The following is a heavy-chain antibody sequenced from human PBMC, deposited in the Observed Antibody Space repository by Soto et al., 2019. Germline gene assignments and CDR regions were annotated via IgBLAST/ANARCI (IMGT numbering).Heavy chain of an antibody. D-gene: IGHD1-1*01. CDR1: GYTFTSYY. CDR2: INPSGGST. V-gene: IGHV1-46*03. J-gene: IGHJ5*02. Sequence: ASVKVSCKASGYTFTSYYMHWVRQSPGQGLEWMGIINPSGGSTSYAQKFQGSVTMTRDTSTSTVYMELSSLRSEDTAVYYCARAEWDVADNHWFDPWGQGTLVTVSS. CDR3: ARAEWDVADNHWFDP.